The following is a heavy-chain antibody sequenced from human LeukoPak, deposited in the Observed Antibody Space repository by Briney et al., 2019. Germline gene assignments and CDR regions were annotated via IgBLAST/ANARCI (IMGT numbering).Heavy chain of an antibody. CDR2: ISSSGSTI. J-gene: IGHJ3*02. V-gene: IGHV3-11*04. CDR1: GFTFSDYY. Sequence: PGGSLRLSCAASGFTFSDYYMSWIRQAPGKGLEWVSYISSSGSTIYYADSVKGRFTISRDNAKNSLYLQMNSLRAEDTAVYYCASSGSYANTKNYAFDIWGQGTMVTVSS. D-gene: IGHD1-26*01. CDR3: ASSGSYANTKNYAFDI.